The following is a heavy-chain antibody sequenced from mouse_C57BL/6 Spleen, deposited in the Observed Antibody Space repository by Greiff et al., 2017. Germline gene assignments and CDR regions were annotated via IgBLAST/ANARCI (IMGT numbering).Heavy chain of an antibody. CDR1: GFNIKDDY. D-gene: IGHD4-1*01. CDR2: IDPENGDT. J-gene: IGHJ1*03. Sequence: VKLVESGAELVRPGASVKLSCTASGFNIKDDYMHWVKQRPEQGLEWIGWIDPENGDTEYASKFQGKATITADTSSNTAYLQLSSLTSEDTAVYYCTTEGGTGYFDVWGTGTTVTVSS. V-gene: IGHV14-4*01. CDR3: TTEGGTGYFDV.